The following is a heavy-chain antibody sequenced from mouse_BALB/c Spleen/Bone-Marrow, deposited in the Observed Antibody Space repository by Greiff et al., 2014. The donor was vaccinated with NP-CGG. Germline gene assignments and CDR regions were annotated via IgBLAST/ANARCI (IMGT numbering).Heavy chain of an antibody. CDR3: TRPSFYYGSSYWYFDV. CDR1: GFNIKDTY. CDR2: IDPANGDT. Sequence: EVQLQQSGSELVKPGASVKLSCAASGFNIKDTYMRWVKQRPEQGLEWIGRIDPANGDTKYDPKFQGKATITADTSSNTAYLQLSSLTSEDTAVYYGTRPSFYYGSSYWYFDVWGAGTTVTVSS. D-gene: IGHD1-1*01. J-gene: IGHJ1*01. V-gene: IGHV14-3*02.